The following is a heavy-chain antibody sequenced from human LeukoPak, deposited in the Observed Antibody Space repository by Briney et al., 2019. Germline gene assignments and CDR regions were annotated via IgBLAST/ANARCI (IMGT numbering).Heavy chain of an antibody. J-gene: IGHJ4*02. V-gene: IGHV3-9*01. D-gene: IGHD6-19*01. CDR2: ISWNSGSI. Sequence: GGSLRLSCAASGFTFDDYAMHWVRQAPGKGLEWVSGISWNSGSIGYADSVKGRFTISRDNAKNSLYLQMNSLRAEDTALYYFAKSHYSHSGAGHDSDYWGQGTLVTVSS. CDR3: AKSHYSHSGAGHDSDY. CDR1: GFTFDDYA.